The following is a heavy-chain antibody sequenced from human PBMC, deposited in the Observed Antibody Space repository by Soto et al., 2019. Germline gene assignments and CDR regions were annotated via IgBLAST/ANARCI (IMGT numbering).Heavy chain of an antibody. Sequence: ASVKVSCKASGYTFTSYGICWVRQAPGQGLEWMGWISAYNGNTNYAQKLQGRVTMTTDTSTSTAYMELRSLRSDDTAVYYCASMVPHPYYFDYWGQGTLVTVSS. CDR3: ASMVPHPYYFDY. CDR1: GYTFTSYG. CDR2: ISAYNGNT. V-gene: IGHV1-18*01. D-gene: IGHD2-8*01. J-gene: IGHJ4*02.